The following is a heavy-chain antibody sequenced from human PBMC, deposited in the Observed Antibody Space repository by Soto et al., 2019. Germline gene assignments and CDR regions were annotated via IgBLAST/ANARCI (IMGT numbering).Heavy chain of an antibody. CDR1: GFTFSSYS. CDR3: ARVRYDFWSGYYYYGMDV. D-gene: IGHD3-3*01. V-gene: IGHV3-21*01. CDR2: ISSSSSYI. J-gene: IGHJ6*02. Sequence: PGGSLRLSCAASGFTFSSYSMNWVRQAPGKGLEWVSSISSSSSYIYYADSVKGRFTISRDNAKNSLYLQMNSLRAEDTAVYYCARVRYDFWSGYYYYGMDVWGQETTVTVS.